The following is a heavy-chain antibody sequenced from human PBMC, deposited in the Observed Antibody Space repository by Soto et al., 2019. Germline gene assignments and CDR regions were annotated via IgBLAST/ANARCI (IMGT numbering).Heavy chain of an antibody. J-gene: IGHJ3*02. CDR1: GGSISSSSYY. Sequence: QLQLQESGPGLVKPSETLSLTCTVSGGSISSSSYYWGWIRQPPGKGLEWIGSIYYSGSTYYNPSLKRRATISVDTSKNQCSLKLSSVTAADTAVYYCARRDGDYVVDAFDIWGQGTMVTVSS. V-gene: IGHV4-39*01. CDR3: ARRDGDYVVDAFDI. D-gene: IGHD4-17*01. CDR2: IYYSGST.